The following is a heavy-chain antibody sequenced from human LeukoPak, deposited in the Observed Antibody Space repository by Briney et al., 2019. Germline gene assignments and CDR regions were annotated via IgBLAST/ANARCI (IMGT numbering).Heavy chain of an antibody. CDR1: GYSFTSYW. Sequence: GESLKISCKGSGYSFTSYWIGWVRQMPGKGLEWMRIIYPGDSDTRYSPSFQGQVTISADKSISTAYLQWSSLKASDTAMYYCARRVVTPNYYYYMDVWGKGTTVTVSS. V-gene: IGHV5-51*01. CDR3: ARRVVTPNYYYYMDV. J-gene: IGHJ6*03. D-gene: IGHD4-23*01. CDR2: IYPGDSDT.